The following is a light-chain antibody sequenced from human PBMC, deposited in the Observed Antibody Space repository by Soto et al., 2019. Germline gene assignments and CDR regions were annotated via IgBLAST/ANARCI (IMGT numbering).Light chain of an antibody. V-gene: IGKV1-33*01. CDR1: QDMSNY. J-gene: IGKJ4*01. CDR3: QQYDTLLT. CDR2: DAS. Sequence: DIQMTQSPSSLSASVGDRVTITCQASQDMSNYLNWYQQKPGKAPKLLIYDASNLETGVPSRFSGSGSGTDFTFTISSLQPEDIAKYYCQQYDTLLTFGGGTKVEIK.